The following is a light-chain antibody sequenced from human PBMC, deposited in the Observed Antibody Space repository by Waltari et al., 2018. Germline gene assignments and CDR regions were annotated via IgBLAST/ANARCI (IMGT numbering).Light chain of an antibody. J-gene: IGLJ3*02. CDR2: DVN. CDR3: CSYAGYYTV. Sequence: QSALTQPRSVSGSPGQSVTISCTGTSSDVGGYNFVSWYQQYPGTAPKLVIYDVNKRPSGVPDRVSGAKSGNTASLIISGLQTEDEADYYCCSYAGYYTVFGVGTKVAVL. V-gene: IGLV2-11*01. CDR1: SSDVGGYNF.